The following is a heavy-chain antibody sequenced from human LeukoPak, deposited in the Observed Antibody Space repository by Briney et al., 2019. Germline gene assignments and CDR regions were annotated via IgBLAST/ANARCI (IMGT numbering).Heavy chain of an antibody. V-gene: IGHV3-23*01. CDR1: IFDFSSSS. CDR3: AKGGPQFFDY. CDR2: ISGSGGST. D-gene: IGHD5-24*01. Sequence: GGSVKLSCAASIFDFSSSSIGWVRQAPWKGLEWVSTISGSGGSTYSTDSVKGRFTISRDNSKSTLYLQMNSLRVEDTAIYYCAKGGPQFFDYWGQGTLVTVSS. J-gene: IGHJ4*02.